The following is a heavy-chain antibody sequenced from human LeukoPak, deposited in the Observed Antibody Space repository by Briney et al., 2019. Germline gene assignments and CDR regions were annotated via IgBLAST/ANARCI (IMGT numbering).Heavy chain of an antibody. CDR1: GGTFSSYA. CDR3: ASANSGYYHRFDY. Sequence: SVKVSCKASGGTFSSYAISWVRQAPGQGLEWMGGIIPIFGTANYAQKFQGRVTITADESTSTAYMELSSLRSEDTAVYYCASANSGYYHRFDYWGQGTLVTVSS. J-gene: IGHJ4*02. D-gene: IGHD3-22*01. V-gene: IGHV1-69*01. CDR2: IIPIFGTA.